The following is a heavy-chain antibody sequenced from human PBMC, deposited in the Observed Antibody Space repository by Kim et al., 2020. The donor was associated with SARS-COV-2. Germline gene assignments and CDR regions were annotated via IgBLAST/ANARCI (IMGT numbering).Heavy chain of an antibody. V-gene: IGHV3-48*02. Sequence: GSLRLSCAASGFTFSSYSMNWVRQAPGKGLEWVSYISSSSSTIYYADSVKGRFTISRDNAKNSLYLQMNSLRDEDTAVYYCARGHVGYSSSWYEDWFDPWGQGTLVTVSS. CDR3: ARGHVGYSSSWYEDWFDP. J-gene: IGHJ5*02. CDR2: ISSSSSTI. D-gene: IGHD6-13*01. CDR1: GFTFSSYS.